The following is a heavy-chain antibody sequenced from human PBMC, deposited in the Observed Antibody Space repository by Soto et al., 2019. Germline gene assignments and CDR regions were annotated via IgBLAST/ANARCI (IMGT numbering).Heavy chain of an antibody. CDR1: GGTFRNHV. CDR3: ARDLEFRDGNISHLDY. CDR2: IIPIIGTP. D-gene: IGHD3-10*01. J-gene: IGHJ4*02. V-gene: IGHV1-69*13. Sequence: SVKVSCKASGGTFRNHVFNWVRQAPGQGLEWMGGIIPIIGTPNYAQKFQGRVTITADASTNTVYLEVSSLRPQDTAVYYCARDLEFRDGNISHLDYWGQGTLVTVSS.